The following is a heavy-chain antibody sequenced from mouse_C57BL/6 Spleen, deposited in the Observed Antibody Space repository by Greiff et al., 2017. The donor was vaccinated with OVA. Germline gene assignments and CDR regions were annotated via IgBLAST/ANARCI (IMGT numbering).Heavy chain of an antibody. J-gene: IGHJ4*01. V-gene: IGHV1-63*01. CDR1: GYTFTNYW. CDR3: ARSITTVGADYAMDY. D-gene: IGHD1-1*01. Sequence: QVQLQQSGAELVRPGTSVKMSCKASGYTFTNYWIGWAKQRPGHGLEWIGDIYPGGGYTNYNEKFKGKATLTADKSSSTAYMQFSSLTSEDSAIYYCARSITTVGADYAMDYWGQGTSVTVSS. CDR2: IYPGGGYT.